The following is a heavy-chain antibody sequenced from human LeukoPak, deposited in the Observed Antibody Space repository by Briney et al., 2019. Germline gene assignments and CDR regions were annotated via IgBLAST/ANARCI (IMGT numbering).Heavy chain of an antibody. CDR3: ARDRDDAFDY. D-gene: IGHD1-1*01. CDR1: GFTFSSYS. J-gene: IGHJ4*02. V-gene: IGHV3-21*01. Sequence: GSLSLSCAASGFTFSSYSMNWVRPAPGKGLEWVSSITSSSSYIYYADSVKGRFTISRDNAKSSLYLQMNSLRAEDTAVYYCARDRDDAFDYWGQGTLVTVSS. CDR2: ITSSSSYI.